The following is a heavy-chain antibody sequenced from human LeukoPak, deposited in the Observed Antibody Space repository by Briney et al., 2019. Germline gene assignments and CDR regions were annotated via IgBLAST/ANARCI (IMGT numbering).Heavy chain of an antibody. V-gene: IGHV1-46*01. D-gene: IGHD5-12*01. J-gene: IGHJ4*02. CDR2: INPSGGST. CDR3: ASFRGGDFDY. CDR1: GYSFISYH. Sequence: ASVKVSCKASGYSFISYHIHWVRQAPGQGLEWMGLINPSGGSTIYAQKFQGRVTMTRDTSTNTGQMELSSLRSEDTAMYYCASFRGGDFDYWGQGTLVTISS.